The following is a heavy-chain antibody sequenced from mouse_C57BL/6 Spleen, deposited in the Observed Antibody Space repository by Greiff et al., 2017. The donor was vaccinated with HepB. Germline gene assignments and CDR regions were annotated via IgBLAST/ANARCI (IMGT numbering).Heavy chain of an antibody. D-gene: IGHD1-1*01. V-gene: IGHV1-9*01. Sequence: QVQLKESGAELMKPGASVKLSCKATGYTFTGYWIEWVKQRPGHGLEWIGEILPGSGSTNYNEKFKGKATFTADTSSNTAYMQLSSLTTEDSAIYYCARGGPYYGSSPAWFAYWGQGTLVTVSA. J-gene: IGHJ3*01. CDR3: ARGGPYYGSSPAWFAY. CDR1: GYTFTGYW. CDR2: ILPGSGST.